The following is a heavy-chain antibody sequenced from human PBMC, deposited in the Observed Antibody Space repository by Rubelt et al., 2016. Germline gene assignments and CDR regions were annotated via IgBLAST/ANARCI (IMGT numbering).Heavy chain of an antibody. D-gene: IGHD3-3*01. Sequence: QVQLVQSGAEVKKPGSSVKVSCKASGGTFSSYAISWVRQAPGQGLEWMGGIIPIFGTANYAQKFQGRVTITADESTGTAYMELSSLRSEDTAVYYCASSTKSEWLLFLAPGKGYYYGMDVWGQGTTVTVSS. V-gene: IGHV1-69*01. CDR2: IIPIFGTA. CDR3: ASSTKSEWLLFLAPGKGYYYGMDV. J-gene: IGHJ6*02. CDR1: GGTFSSYA.